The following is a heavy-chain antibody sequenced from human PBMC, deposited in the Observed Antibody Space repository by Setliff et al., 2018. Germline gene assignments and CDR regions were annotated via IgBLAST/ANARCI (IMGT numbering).Heavy chain of an antibody. CDR2: IYYSGST. CDR3: ARVPTIRFGELYRNDY. D-gene: IGHD3-10*01. Sequence: SETLSLTCTVSGGSISSSSYYWGWIRQPPGKGLEWIESIYYSGSTYYNPSLKSRVTISVDTSKNQFSLKLSSVTAADTAVYYCARVPTIRFGELYRNDYWGQGTLVTVSS. J-gene: IGHJ4*02. V-gene: IGHV4-39*07. CDR1: GGSISSSSYY.